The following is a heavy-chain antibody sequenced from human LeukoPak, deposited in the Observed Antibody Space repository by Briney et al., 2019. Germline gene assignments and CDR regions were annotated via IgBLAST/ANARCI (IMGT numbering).Heavy chain of an antibody. D-gene: IGHD3-9*01. CDR1: GGSISSYY. V-gene: IGHV4-59*01. J-gene: IGHJ4*02. CDR2: ISYTGST. CDR3: ARHPPYYDILTGYSVDY. Sequence: SETLSLTCTVSGGSISSYYWSWIRQPPGKGLEWIGYISYTGSTNYNPPLKSRVAMSLDTSKNQFSLKLNSVTAADTAVYYCARHPPYYDILTGYSVDYWGQGTLVTVSS.